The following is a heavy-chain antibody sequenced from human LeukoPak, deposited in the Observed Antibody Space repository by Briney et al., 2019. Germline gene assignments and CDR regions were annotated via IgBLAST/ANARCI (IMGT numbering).Heavy chain of an antibody. J-gene: IGHJ4*02. D-gene: IGHD3-22*01. CDR2: IYSSGST. CDR3: TRASGTTSYDGSVGY. Sequence: SETLSLTCTVSGGSISTSNYYQWGWIRQPPGKGLEWIGSIYSSGSTFYNPSLKSRVTISLDTSKKQFSLNLSSVTAADTAVYYCTRASGTTSYDGSVGYWSQGTLVTVSS. CDR1: GGSISTSNYY. V-gene: IGHV4-39*07.